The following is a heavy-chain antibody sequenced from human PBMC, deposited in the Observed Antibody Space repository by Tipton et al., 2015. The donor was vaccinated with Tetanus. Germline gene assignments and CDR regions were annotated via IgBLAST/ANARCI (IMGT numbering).Heavy chain of an antibody. Sequence: SLRLSCAASGFTVSSNYMSWVRQAPGKGLEWVSAISGSGGSTYYADSVKGRFTISRDNSKNTLYLQMNSLRAEDTAVYYCAKVGGAAAGFFNYWGQGTLVTVSS. J-gene: IGHJ4*02. CDR3: AKVGGAAAGFFNY. CDR1: GFTVSSNY. CDR2: ISGSGGST. D-gene: IGHD6-13*01. V-gene: IGHV3-23*01.